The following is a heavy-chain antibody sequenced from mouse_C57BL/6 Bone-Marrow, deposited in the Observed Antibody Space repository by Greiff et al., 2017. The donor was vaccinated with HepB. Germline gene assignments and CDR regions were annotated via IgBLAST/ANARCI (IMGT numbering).Heavy chain of an antibody. D-gene: IGHD2-4*01. CDR2: IYPGNSDT. CDR1: GYTFTSYW. CDR3: TRKGDDYDQVFDY. V-gene: IGHV1-5*01. Sequence: VHVKQSGTVLARPGASVKMSCKTSGYTFTSYWMHWVKQRPGQGLEWIGAIYPGNSDTSYNQKFKGKAKLTAVTSASTAYMELSSLTNEDSAVYYCTRKGDDYDQVFDYWGQGTTLTVSS. J-gene: IGHJ2*01.